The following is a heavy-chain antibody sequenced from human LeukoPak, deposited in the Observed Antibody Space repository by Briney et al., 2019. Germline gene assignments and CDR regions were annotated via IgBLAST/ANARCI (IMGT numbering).Heavy chain of an antibody. D-gene: IGHD2-2*01. J-gene: IGHJ4*02. Sequence: GESLKISCKGSGYTFTNYYIGWVRQMPGKGLEWMGIISPGDSDARDSPSFQGQVTISADKSISTAYLRWSSLKASDTAIYYCARRYCSSTSCNPYFFDLWGQGTLVTVSS. CDR2: ISPGDSDA. V-gene: IGHV5-51*01. CDR1: GYTFTNYY. CDR3: ARRYCSSTSCNPYFFDL.